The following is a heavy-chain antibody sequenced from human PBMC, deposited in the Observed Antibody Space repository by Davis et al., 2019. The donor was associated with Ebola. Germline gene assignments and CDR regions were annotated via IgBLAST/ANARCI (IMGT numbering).Heavy chain of an antibody. V-gene: IGHV3-23*01. J-gene: IGHJ4*02. CDR2: ISGSGGTT. Sequence: PGGSLRLSCSASGFTFSSHAMNWVRHAPGKGLEWVSVISGSGGTTYYSDSAKGRFTISRDNSKNTVSLQMNSLRVEDTAMYYCARDRGDFVVVGAATFDYWGQGALVTVSS. D-gene: IGHD2-15*01. CDR3: ARDRGDFVVVGAATFDY. CDR1: GFTFSSHA.